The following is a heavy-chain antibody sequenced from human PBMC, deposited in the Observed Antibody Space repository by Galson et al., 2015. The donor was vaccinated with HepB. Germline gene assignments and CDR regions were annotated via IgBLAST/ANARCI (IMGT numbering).Heavy chain of an antibody. CDR3: ARWRFGEFDYYFDY. J-gene: IGHJ4*02. D-gene: IGHD3-10*01. CDR1: GYTFTNYP. CDR2: INTDNGNT. Sequence: SVKVSCKASGYTFTNYPIHWVRQAPGQRLEWMAWINTDNGNTKYLQKFQGRVTITRDTSASTAYMEVSSLTSEDTAVYYCARWRFGEFDYYFDYWGQRTLVTVSS. V-gene: IGHV1-3*04.